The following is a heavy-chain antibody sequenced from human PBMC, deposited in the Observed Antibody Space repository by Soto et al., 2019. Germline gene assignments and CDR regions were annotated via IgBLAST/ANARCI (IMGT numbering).Heavy chain of an antibody. CDR2: ISSSSSYT. CDR1: GFTFSDYY. J-gene: IGHJ4*02. D-gene: IGHD3-22*01. Sequence: VGSLRLSCVASGFTFSDYYMSWIRQAPGKGLEWVSYISSSSSYTNYADSVKGRFTISRDNAKNSLYLQMNSLRAEDTAVYYCARDNYDSSGYYPDYWGQGTLVTVSS. V-gene: IGHV3-11*06. CDR3: ARDNYDSSGYYPDY.